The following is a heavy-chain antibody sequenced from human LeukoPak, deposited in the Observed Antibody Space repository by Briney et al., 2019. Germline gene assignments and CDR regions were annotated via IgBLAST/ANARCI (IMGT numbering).Heavy chain of an antibody. CDR1: GYSFTSYW. CDR2: IYPGDSDT. CDR3: ARGRGYCSGASCYYFDY. D-gene: IGHD2-15*01. V-gene: IGHV5-51*01. Sequence: GESLKISCKGSGYSFTSYWIGWVRQLPGKGLEWMGIIYPGDSDTRYSPSFQGQVTISADKSISTAYLQWSSLKASDTAMYYCARGRGYCSGASCYYFDYWGQGTLATVSS. J-gene: IGHJ4*02.